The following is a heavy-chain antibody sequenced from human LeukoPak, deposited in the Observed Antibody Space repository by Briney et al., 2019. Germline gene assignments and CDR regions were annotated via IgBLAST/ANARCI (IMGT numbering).Heavy chain of an antibody. V-gene: IGHV1-8*01. CDR1: GYTFTSYD. CDR3: ARGRRLLFGPRGIADKPYYFDY. Sequence: GASVKVSCKASGYTFTSYDINWVRQATGQGLEWMGWMNPNSGNTGYAQKFQGRVTMTRNTSISTAYMELSSLRSEDTAVYYCARGRRLLFGPRGIADKPYYFDYWGQGTLVTVSS. J-gene: IGHJ4*02. D-gene: IGHD6-13*01. CDR2: MNPNSGNT.